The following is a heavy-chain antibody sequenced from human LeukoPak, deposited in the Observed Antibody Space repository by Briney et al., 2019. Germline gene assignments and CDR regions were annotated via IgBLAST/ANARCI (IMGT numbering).Heavy chain of an antibody. CDR2: ITSSSSAK. D-gene: IGHD3-16*01. Sequence: PGGSLRLSCVASGFTFSTYSMNWVRQAPGKGLEWVSYITSSSSAKYYADSVKGRFTISRDNAENSLYLQMSNLRAEDTAVYFCARGGGLDVWGQGATVTVSS. V-gene: IGHV3-48*01. J-gene: IGHJ6*02. CDR1: GFTFSTYS. CDR3: ARGGGLDV.